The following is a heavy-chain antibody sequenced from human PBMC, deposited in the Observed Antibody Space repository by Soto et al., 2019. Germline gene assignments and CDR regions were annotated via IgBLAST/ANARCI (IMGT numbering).Heavy chain of an antibody. CDR2: VYYSGAT. D-gene: IGHD3-16*01. V-gene: IGHV4-31*03. CDR3: ARVKDLQPTVWGF. CDR1: GDSMATGGHY. J-gene: IGHJ4*02. Sequence: PSETLSLTCTVSGDSMATGGHYYNWIRQVPGKGLEWIGYVYYSGATHYTPSLRARATISRDTSKNQFSLRLISVTAADTAPYYCARVKDLQPTVWGFWGQGIQVTVSS.